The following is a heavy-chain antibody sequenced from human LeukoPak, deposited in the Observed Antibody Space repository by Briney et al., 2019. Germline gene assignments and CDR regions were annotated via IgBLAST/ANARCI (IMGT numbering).Heavy chain of an antibody. CDR2: ISGGGGST. Sequence: GGSLRLSCAASGFTFSGYDMSWVRQSPGKGLDWVSTISGGGGSTYYAYYTDSVRGRFTISRDNSKNTLYLQMNSLRAEDTAVYYCAKFYDILTGYFDYWGQGTLVTVSS. D-gene: IGHD3-9*01. J-gene: IGHJ4*02. V-gene: IGHV3-23*01. CDR3: AKFYDILTGYFDY. CDR1: GFTFSGYD.